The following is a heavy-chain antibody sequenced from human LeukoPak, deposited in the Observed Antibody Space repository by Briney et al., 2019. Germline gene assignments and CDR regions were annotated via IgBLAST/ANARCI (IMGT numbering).Heavy chain of an antibody. CDR1: GFTFSSYS. D-gene: IGHD6-6*01. J-gene: IGHJ1*01. V-gene: IGHV3-48*01. CDR3: ARGDTSSSGEHFQH. Sequence: PGGSLRLSCAASGFTFSSYSMNWVRQAPGKGLEWISYITGSSSTIYYADSAKGRFTISRDNAKNSLYLQMNNLRVEDTAVYYCARGDTSSSGEHFQHWGQGTLVTVSS. CDR2: ITGSSSTI.